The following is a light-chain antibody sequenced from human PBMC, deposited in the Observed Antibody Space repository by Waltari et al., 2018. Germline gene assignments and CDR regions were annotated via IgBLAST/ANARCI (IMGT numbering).Light chain of an antibody. CDR1: NLESRS. CDR2: YET. J-gene: IGLJ2*01. Sequence: SYVLTQPPSVSLAPGKTARINFGGANLESRSVQWYQHKPGQAPLLVIDYETDRPSGIPERFSASTSENAATLTISRVEAGDEADYYCQVWDGDTDQLVFGGGTKLTVL. CDR3: QVWDGDTDQLV. V-gene: IGLV3-21*04.